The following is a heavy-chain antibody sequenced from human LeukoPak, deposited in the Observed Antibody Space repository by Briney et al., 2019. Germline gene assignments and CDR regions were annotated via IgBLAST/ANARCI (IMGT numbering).Heavy chain of an antibody. CDR2: IGTYGGDT. CDR3: ARDLWNFYDDSGYNRDFDS. D-gene: IGHD3-22*01. Sequence: ASVKVSCKATSRISWVRQAPGQGLEWMGWIGTYGGDTYYAQKFQGRITVTTDRSTSTVHMELRNLRSDDTAVYYCARDLWNFYDDSGYNRDFDSWGQGALVTVSS. CDR1: TSR. J-gene: IGHJ5*01. V-gene: IGHV1-18*01.